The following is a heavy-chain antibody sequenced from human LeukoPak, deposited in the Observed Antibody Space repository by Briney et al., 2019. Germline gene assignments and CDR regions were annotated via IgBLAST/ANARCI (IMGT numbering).Heavy chain of an antibody. CDR2: ISSNGGTT. Sequence: GGSLRLSCAASGFTFSSDAMHWVRQAPGKGLEYVSAISSNGGTTHYGNSVKGRFTISRDNSKNTLYLQMGSLRAEDTAVYYCARDRNSVYCTNGVCYTGIDYWGQGTLVTVSS. D-gene: IGHD2-8*01. CDR1: GFTFSSDA. J-gene: IGHJ4*02. CDR3: ARDRNSVYCTNGVCYTGIDY. V-gene: IGHV3-64*01.